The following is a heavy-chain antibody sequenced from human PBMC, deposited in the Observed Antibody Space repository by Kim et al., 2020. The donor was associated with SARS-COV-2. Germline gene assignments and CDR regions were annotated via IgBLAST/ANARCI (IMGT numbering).Heavy chain of an antibody. J-gene: IGHJ4*02. CDR2: ISSSSSYI. V-gene: IGHV3-21*01. CDR1: GFTFSSYS. D-gene: IGHD3-22*01. CDR3: ARGYDSSGYPGYYFDY. Sequence: GGSLRLSCAASGFTFSSYSMNWVRQAPGKGLEWVSSISSSSSYIYYADSVKGRFTISRDNAKNSLYLQMNSLRAEDTAVYYCARGYDSSGYPGYYFDYWGQGTLVTVSS.